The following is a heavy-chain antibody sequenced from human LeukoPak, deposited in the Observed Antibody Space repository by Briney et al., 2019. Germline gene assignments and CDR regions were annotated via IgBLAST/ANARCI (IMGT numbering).Heavy chain of an antibody. CDR1: GYTFTGYY. V-gene: IGHV1-2*02. Sequence: GASVKVSCKAFGYTFTGYYMHWVRQAPGQGLEWMGWINPNSGGTNYAQKFQGRVTMTRDTSISTAYMELSRLRSDDTAVYYCARGISSGWFHFDYWGQGTLVTVSS. CDR2: INPNSGGT. CDR3: ARGISSGWFHFDY. D-gene: IGHD6-19*01. J-gene: IGHJ4*02.